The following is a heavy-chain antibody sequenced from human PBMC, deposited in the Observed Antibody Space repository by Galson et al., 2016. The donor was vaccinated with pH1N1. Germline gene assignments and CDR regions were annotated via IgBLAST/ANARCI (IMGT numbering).Heavy chain of an antibody. D-gene: IGHD3-22*01. CDR1: GFSFSTFA. V-gene: IGHV3-23*01. CDR3: ATKDYYESSGYRGHAISFGH. Sequence: SLRLSCAASGFSFSTFAMTWVRQAPGKGLEWVSFISPGGGGTYYADSVKGRFTTSKDSSTNTLSLQMNSLRVEDTAIYYCATKDYYESSGYRGHAISFGHWGQGTLGTVSS. J-gene: IGHJ4*02. CDR2: ISPGGGGT.